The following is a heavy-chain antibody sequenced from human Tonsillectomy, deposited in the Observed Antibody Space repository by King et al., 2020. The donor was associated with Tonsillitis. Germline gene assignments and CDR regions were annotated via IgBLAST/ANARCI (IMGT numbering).Heavy chain of an antibody. V-gene: IGHV3-30*04. CDR3: ARGSLRFLEWLLHY. D-gene: IGHD3-3*01. J-gene: IGHJ4*02. CDR1: GFTFSSYA. CDR2: ISYDGSNK. Sequence: VQLVESGGGVVQPGRSLRLSCAASGFTFSSYAMHWVRQAPGKGLEWVAVISYDGSNKYYADSVKGRFTISRDNSKNTLYLQMNSLRAEDTAVYYCARGSLRFLEWLLHYWGQGTLVTVSS.